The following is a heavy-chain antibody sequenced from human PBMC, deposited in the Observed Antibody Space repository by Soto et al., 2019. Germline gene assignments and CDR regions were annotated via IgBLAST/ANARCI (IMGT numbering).Heavy chain of an antibody. Sequence: QVQLQESGPGLVKPSETLSLTCTVSGVSISSYYWSWIRQPPGKGLEWFGYIYYSGNTNYNPSLKSRVTISIAASKNQFSLELSSVTAADSAVYFCARGIGQQLPPLDWGQGTLVTVSS. CDR3: ARGIGQQLPPLD. D-gene: IGHD6-13*01. J-gene: IGHJ4*02. CDR1: GVSISSYY. CDR2: IYYSGNT. V-gene: IGHV4-59*01.